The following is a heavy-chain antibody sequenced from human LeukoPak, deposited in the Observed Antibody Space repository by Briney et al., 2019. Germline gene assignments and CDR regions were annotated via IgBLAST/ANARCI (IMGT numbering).Heavy chain of an antibody. V-gene: IGHV4-4*08. J-gene: IGHJ3*02. CDR1: GGSIGDYY. CDR2: IYSNGSS. D-gene: IGHD2-2*01. CDR3: ARTQWSSTSCYLRRGNAFDI. Sequence: SETLSLTCTVSGGSIGDYYWSWIRQPPGKGLEWIGYIYSNGSSRCNHSLKSRVTISVDTSKNHFSLNLSSVTAADTAVYYCARTQWSSTSCYLRRGNAFDIWGQGSLVTVST.